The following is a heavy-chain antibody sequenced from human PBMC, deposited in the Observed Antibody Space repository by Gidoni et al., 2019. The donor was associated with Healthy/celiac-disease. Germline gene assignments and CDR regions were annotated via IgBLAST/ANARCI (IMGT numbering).Heavy chain of an antibody. J-gene: IGHJ4*02. D-gene: IGHD5-12*01. Sequence: QVQLQPWGAGLLKPSETLSLTCAVYGGSFSGYYWSWIRQPPGQGLEWIGEINHSGSTNHNPSSKSRVTISVDTAKNQFSLKLSSGTAADTAVYYCARGGPRYSGYERFDDWGQGTLVTVSS. CDR2: INHSGST. V-gene: IGHV4-34*01. CDR1: GGSFSGYY. CDR3: ARGGPRYSGYERFDD.